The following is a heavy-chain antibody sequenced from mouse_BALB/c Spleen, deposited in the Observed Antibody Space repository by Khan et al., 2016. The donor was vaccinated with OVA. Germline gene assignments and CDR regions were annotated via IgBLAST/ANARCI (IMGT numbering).Heavy chain of an antibody. Sequence: QVQLKESGPGLVAPSQSLSITCSVSGFSLTGYGVNWVRQPPGKGLEWLGMIWGDGSTDSNSALKSRLSISKDNSKSQVFLKMNSLQTDDTAMYXCARAYYGNYREAMDFWGQGTSVTVSS. CDR1: GFSLTGYG. CDR2: IWGDGST. D-gene: IGHD2-10*01. CDR3: ARAYYGNYREAMDF. V-gene: IGHV2-6-7*01. J-gene: IGHJ4*01.